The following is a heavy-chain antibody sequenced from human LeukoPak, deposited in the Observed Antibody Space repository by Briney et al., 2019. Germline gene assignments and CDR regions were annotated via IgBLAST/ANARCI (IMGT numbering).Heavy chain of an antibody. CDR2: ISTSSRYI. D-gene: IGHD2-2*01. CDR1: GFTLSNYG. CDR3: ARADCSSSTCYLRRSWFDP. V-gene: IGHV3-21*01. J-gene: IGHJ5*02. Sequence: PGGSLGLSCAASGFTLSNYGMNWVHQAPGQGLEWVSSISTSSRYIYYKDSVRGRSTISRDDAKNSLYLEMNSLRAEDTAVYYCARADCSSSTCYLRRSWFDPWGQGTLVTVSS.